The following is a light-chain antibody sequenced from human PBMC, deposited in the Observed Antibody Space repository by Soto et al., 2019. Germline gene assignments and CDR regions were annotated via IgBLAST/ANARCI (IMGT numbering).Light chain of an antibody. CDR1: QSISNF. CDR3: QQSYNTPRK. J-gene: IGKJ1*01. V-gene: IGKV1-39*01. CDR2: SST. Sequence: DIQLTQSPSSLSASVGDRVTITCRASQSISNFLNWYQQRPGQAPKLLISSSTNVQSGVPSRFSGRGSGTDFTLTISYLQPEDAVSYCCQQSYNTPRKLGQGTKVDIK.